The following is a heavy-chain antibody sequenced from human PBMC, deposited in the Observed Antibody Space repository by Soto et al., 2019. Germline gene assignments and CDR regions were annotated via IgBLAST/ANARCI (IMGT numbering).Heavy chain of an antibody. CDR3: ARDLPPVDY. CDR2: ISAYNGNT. V-gene: IGHV1-18*01. Sequence: QVQLVQSGAEVKKPGSSVKVSCKASGYTFTSYAISWVRQAPGQGLEWMGWISAYNGNTNYAQKLQGRVTMTTDTSPSTAYRERRSLRSDDTAVYFCARDLPPVDYWGQGTLVTVSS. J-gene: IGHJ4*02. CDR1: GYTFTSYA.